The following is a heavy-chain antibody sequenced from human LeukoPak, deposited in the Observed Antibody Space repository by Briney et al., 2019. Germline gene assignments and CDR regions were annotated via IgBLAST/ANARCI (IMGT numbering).Heavy chain of an antibody. CDR1: GGSIDSYY. J-gene: IGHJ4*02. Sequence: SETLSLTCAVSGGSIDSYYWSWVRQPPGKGLEWIGYIYSSGSTTYNSSLKSRVTISVDTSKNQFSLKLSSVTAADTAVYYCARRAVAENYFDYWGQGTLVTVSS. V-gene: IGHV4-4*09. CDR2: IYSSGST. D-gene: IGHD6-19*01. CDR3: ARRAVAENYFDY.